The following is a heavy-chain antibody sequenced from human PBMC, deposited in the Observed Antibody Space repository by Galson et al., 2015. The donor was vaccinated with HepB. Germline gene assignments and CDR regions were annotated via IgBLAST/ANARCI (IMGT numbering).Heavy chain of an antibody. J-gene: IGHJ3*02. Sequence: SVKVSCKASGYTFTSYYMHWVRQAPGQGLEWMGWINTNTGNPTYAQGFTGRFVFSLDTSVSTAYLQISSLKAEDTAVYYCAREGIPATVVTWDGNDAFDIWGQGTMVTVSS. V-gene: IGHV7-4-1*02. D-gene: IGHD4-23*01. CDR1: GYTFTSYY. CDR3: AREGIPATVVTWDGNDAFDI. CDR2: INTNTGNP.